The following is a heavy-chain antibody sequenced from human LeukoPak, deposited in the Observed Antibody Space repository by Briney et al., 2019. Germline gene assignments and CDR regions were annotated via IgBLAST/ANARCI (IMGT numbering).Heavy chain of an antibody. J-gene: IGHJ4*02. Sequence: GGSLRLSCAASGFTFSSYGMHWVRQAPGKGLEWVAVIWYDGSNKYYADSVNGRFTISRDNSKNTLYLQMNSLRAEDTAVYYCAKDVYGDSPYYFDYWGQGTLVTVSS. CDR3: AKDVYGDSPYYFDY. CDR2: IWYDGSNK. V-gene: IGHV3-33*06. CDR1: GFTFSSYG. D-gene: IGHD4-17*01.